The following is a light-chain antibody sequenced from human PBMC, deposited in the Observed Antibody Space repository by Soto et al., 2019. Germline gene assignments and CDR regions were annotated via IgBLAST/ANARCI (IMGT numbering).Light chain of an antibody. V-gene: IGLV2-14*01. J-gene: IGLJ1*01. CDR3: SSFTTTSTYV. CDR1: SSDVGGYDY. Sequence: QSALTQPASVSGSPGQTITISCTGTSSDVGGYDYVSWYQQHPHKAPRFMIYEVTNRPSGVSHRFSGSKSGNTASLTISGLQADDEADYYCSSFTTTSTYVFGTGTKVTVL. CDR2: EVT.